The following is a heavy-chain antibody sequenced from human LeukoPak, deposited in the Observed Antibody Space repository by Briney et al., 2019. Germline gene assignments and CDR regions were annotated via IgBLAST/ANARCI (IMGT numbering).Heavy chain of an antibody. D-gene: IGHD6-13*01. Sequence: GGSLRLSCAASGFTFDDYAMHWVRQAPGKGLEWVSGISWNSGSIGYADSVKGRLTISRDNAKNSLYLQMNSLRAEDTALYYCAKDMVGAAAGPCDYWGQGTLVAVSS. J-gene: IGHJ4*02. CDR2: ISWNSGSI. CDR3: AKDMVGAAAGPCDY. V-gene: IGHV3-9*01. CDR1: GFTFDDYA.